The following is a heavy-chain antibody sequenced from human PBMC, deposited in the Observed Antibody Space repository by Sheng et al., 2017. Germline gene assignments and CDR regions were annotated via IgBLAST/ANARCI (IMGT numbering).Heavy chain of an antibody. J-gene: IGHJ6*03. CDR2: IIPILGIA. CDR3: ASERWPQYYMDV. CDR1: GGTFSSYA. Sequence: QVQLVQSGAEVKKPGSSVKVSCKASGGTFSSYAISWVRQAPGQGLEWMGGIIPILGIANYAQKFQGRVTITADKSTSTAYMELSSLRSEDTAVYYCASERWPQYYMDVWGKGTTVTVSS. V-gene: IGHV1-69*04.